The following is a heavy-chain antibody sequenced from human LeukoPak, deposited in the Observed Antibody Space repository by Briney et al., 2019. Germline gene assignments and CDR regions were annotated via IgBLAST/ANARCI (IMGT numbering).Heavy chain of an antibody. V-gene: IGHV3-23*01. CDR3: ARDRRGSSGYYPY. CDR1: GFTFSSYA. Sequence: GGSLRLSCAASGFTFSSYAMSWVRQAPGKGLEWVSAISGSGDSTYYGDSVKGRFTISRDNSKNTLYLQMNSLRAEDTAVYYCARDRRGSSGYYPYWGQGTLVTVSS. D-gene: IGHD3-22*01. J-gene: IGHJ4*02. CDR2: ISGSGDST.